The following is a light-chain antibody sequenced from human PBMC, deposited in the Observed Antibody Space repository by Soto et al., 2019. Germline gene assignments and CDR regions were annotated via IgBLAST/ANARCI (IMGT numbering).Light chain of an antibody. J-gene: IGLJ2*01. Sequence: QSALTQPASVSGSPGQSITISCTGTSSDVGGYNYVSWYQQHPGKAPKLMIYEVSNRPSGXSNRFSGSKSGNTASLTISGLQAEDEADYYCISYTSSSTLVVFGGGTKVTVL. CDR1: SSDVGGYNY. CDR2: EVS. CDR3: ISYTSSSTLVV. V-gene: IGLV2-14*01.